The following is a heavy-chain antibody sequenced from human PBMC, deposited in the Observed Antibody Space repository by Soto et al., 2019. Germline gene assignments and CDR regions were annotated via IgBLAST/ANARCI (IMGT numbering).Heavy chain of an antibody. J-gene: IGHJ6*02. CDR1: GGTFSSYA. V-gene: IGHV1-69*01. D-gene: IGHD2-2*01. CDR2: IIPISGTA. CDR3: ARSQGSSTSLEIYYYYYYGMDV. Sequence: QVQLVQSGAEVQKPGSSVKVSCKASGGTFSSYAISWVRQAPGQGLEWMGGIIPISGTANYAQKFQGRVTITAAESTSTVYMELSSLRSEDTAVYFCARSQGSSTSLEIYYYYYYGMDVWGQGTTVTVSS.